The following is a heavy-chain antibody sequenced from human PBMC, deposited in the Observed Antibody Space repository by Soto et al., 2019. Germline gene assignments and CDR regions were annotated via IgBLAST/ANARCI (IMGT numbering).Heavy chain of an antibody. CDR3: ARDYYDSSGPRGMDV. D-gene: IGHD3-22*01. Sequence: SETLSLTCTVSGASISSGGYYWSWIRQHPGKGLEWIGYIYYSGSTYYNPSLKSRVTISVDTSKNQFSLKLSSVTAADTAVYYCARDYYDSSGPRGMDVWGQGTTVTVYS. CDR1: GASISSGGYY. CDR2: IYYSGST. J-gene: IGHJ6*02. V-gene: IGHV4-31*03.